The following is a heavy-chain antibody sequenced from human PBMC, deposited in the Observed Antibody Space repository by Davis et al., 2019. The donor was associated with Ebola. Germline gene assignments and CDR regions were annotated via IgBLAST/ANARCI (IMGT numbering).Heavy chain of an antibody. V-gene: IGHV4-34*01. D-gene: IGHD3-16*01. CDR1: GSSLTNYY. CDR2: ISNGGST. Sequence: MPSETLSLTCAVYGSSLTNYYWSWIRQSPGKGLEWIAFISNGGSTNYNPSLKSRVTISVDTSKNQFSLKLSSVTAADTAVYYCARGLAGRRMGDWGQGTLVTVSS. CDR3: ARGLAGRRMGD. J-gene: IGHJ4*02.